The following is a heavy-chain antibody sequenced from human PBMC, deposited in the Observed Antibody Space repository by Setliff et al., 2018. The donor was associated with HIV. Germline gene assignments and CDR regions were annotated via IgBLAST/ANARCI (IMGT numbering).Heavy chain of an antibody. CDR1: GYTFTSYG. D-gene: IGHD3-22*01. CDR2: ISAYNGNT. J-gene: IGHJ4*02. CDR3: ARDARYYYDSSGYYPCDY. Sequence: ASVKVSCKASGYTFTSYGISWVRQAPGQGLEWMGWISAYNGNTNYAQKLQGRVTMTTDTSTSTAYMELRSLRSDDTAVYYCARDARYYYDSSGYYPCDYWGQGTLVTVSS. V-gene: IGHV1-18*01.